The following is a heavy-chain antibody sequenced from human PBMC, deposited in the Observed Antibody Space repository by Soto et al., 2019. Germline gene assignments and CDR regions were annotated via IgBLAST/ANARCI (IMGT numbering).Heavy chain of an antibody. D-gene: IGHD6-19*01. CDR2: FSATSENT. Sequence: EVQLLESGGGLVKPGGSLRLSCVGSGFFFSSYTMTWVRQAPGKGLEWVSSFSATSENTYYADSVRGRFTISRDNSKNTLFLQMNSLTAEDTAMYYCSKARDQQWVRLPFDYWGQGTLVIVSS. J-gene: IGHJ4*02. V-gene: IGHV3-23*01. CDR1: GFFFSSYT. CDR3: SKARDQQWVRLPFDY.